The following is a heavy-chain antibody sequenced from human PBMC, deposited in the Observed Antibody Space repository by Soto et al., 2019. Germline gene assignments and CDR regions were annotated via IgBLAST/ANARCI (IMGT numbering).Heavy chain of an antibody. V-gene: IGHV1-69*13. CDR2: IIPIFGTA. CDR3: ARGLDYYGSGSYYIYYYYYGMDV. J-gene: IGHJ6*02. CDR1: GGTFSSYA. Sequence: SVKVSCKASGGTFSSYAISWVRQAPGQGLEWMGGIIPIFGTANYAQKFRGRVTITADESTSTAYMELSSLRSEDTAVYYCARGLDYYGSGSYYIYYYYYGMDVWGQGTTVTVSS. D-gene: IGHD3-10*01.